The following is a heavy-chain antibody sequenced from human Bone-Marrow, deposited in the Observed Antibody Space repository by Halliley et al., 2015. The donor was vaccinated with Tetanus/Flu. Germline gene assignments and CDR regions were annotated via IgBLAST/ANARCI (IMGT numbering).Heavy chain of an antibody. J-gene: IGHJ4*02. Sequence: TLSLTCSVSGASISGYYWHWMRQSPGQGLEWLGYTHYTRGTNYNPSLKSRVFVSLDTSRNRFSLSLTSVTAADTAVYYCARAHEFYDTRGYGGASLFDLWGQGTLVTVSA. D-gene: IGHD3-22*01. CDR3: ARAHEFYDTRGYGGASLFDL. CDR1: GASISGYY. CDR2: THYTRGT. V-gene: IGHV4-59*01.